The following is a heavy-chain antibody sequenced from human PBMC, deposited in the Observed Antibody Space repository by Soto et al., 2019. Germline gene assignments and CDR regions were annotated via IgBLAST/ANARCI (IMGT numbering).Heavy chain of an antibody. CDR2: IYYSGST. J-gene: IGHJ6*02. CDR1: GGYISSHY. Sequence: XLTFTFSGGYISSHYWSWIRQPPGKGLEWIGYIYYSGSTNYNPSLKSRVTISVDTSKNQFSLKLSSVTAADTAVYYCARDGGYCSSTSCYTYYYYGMDVWGQGTTVTVSS. D-gene: IGHD2-2*02. CDR3: ARDGGYCSSTSCYTYYYYGMDV. V-gene: IGHV4-59*11.